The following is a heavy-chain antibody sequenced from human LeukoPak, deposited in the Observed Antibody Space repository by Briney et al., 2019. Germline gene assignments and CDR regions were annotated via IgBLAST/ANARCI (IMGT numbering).Heavy chain of an antibody. CDR2: INPKSGGT. D-gene: IGHD3-10*01. V-gene: IGHV1-2*02. Sequence: GASVKVSCKASGYTFTGYYMHWVRQAPGQGLEWMGWINPKSGGTNYAQKFQGRVTMTRDTSISTAYMELSRLRSDDTAVYYCANLYGSGNYHVYWGQGTPVTVSS. CDR3: ANLYGSGNYHVY. CDR1: GYTFTGYY. J-gene: IGHJ4*02.